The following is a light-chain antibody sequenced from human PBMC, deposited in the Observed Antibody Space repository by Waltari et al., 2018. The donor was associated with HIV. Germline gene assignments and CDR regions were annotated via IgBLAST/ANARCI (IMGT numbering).Light chain of an antibody. J-gene: IGLJ2*01. CDR3: SSFGRGDSLL. CDR2: KI. V-gene: IGLV2-14*01. CDR1: SDDFGCSKF. Sequence: SALPQPASVSGSLGQSITISCTGSSDDFGCSKFVSWYTQRPGESPQLIITKITYRFTASRPDNTASLTIFGLQADDEGDYFCSSFGRGDSLLFGGGTKLTVL.